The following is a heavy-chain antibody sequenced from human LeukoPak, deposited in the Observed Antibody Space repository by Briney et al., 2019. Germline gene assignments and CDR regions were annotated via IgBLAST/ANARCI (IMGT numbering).Heavy chain of an antibody. J-gene: IGHJ1*01. V-gene: IGHV4-34*01. D-gene: IGHD2-2*01. CDR2: INHSGVT. CDR3: ARHDAVLPAYQH. CDR1: GGSFSTYY. Sequence: SETLSLTCTVSGGSFSTYYWTWIRQPPRKGLEYIGEINHSGVTNYNASLKSRVTISVDTSKNQFSLKLNSVTAADTAVYYCARHDAVLPAYQHWGQGTLVTVSS.